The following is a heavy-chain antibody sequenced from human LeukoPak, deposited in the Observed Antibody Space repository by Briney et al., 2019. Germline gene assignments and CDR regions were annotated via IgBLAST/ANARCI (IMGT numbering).Heavy chain of an antibody. J-gene: IGHJ4*02. CDR1: GFTYSHYG. Sequence: PGGSLRLSCAASGFTYSHYGMHWVRQAPGKGLAWVAVIWSDATEKYYGDAVRGRFTISRDNSRNTLYLQMNSLRVEDTAVYYCAKDAQRGFDYSNSLEYWGQGTLVTVSS. D-gene: IGHD4-11*01. V-gene: IGHV3-33*06. CDR2: IWSDATEK. CDR3: AKDAQRGFDYSNSLEY.